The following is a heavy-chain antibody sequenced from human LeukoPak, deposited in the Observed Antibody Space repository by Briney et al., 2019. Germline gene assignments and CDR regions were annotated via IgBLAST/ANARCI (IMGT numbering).Heavy chain of an antibody. D-gene: IGHD6-19*01. J-gene: IGHJ4*02. Sequence: GGSLRLSCAASGFTFSTASLHWVRQAPGRGLEWGSAFDTGFGTYYPDSLKGRFTISRDNSKNTLFLQMNSLRAEDTAVYYCARSSGWWSLDYWGQGTLVTVSS. CDR3: ARSSGWWSLDY. CDR2: FDTGFGT. CDR1: GFTFSTAS. V-gene: IGHV3-23*01.